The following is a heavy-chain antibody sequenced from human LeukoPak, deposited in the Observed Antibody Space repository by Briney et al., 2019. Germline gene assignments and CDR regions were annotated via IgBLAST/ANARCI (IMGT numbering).Heavy chain of an antibody. CDR2: ISSSSSYI. CDR3: ARAYTISRAFDI. Sequence: GGSLRLSCAASGFTFSSYSMNGVRQAPGKGLEWVSSISSSSSYIYYADSVKGRFTISRDNAKNSLYLQMNSLRAEDTAVYYCARAYTISRAFDIWGQGTMVTVSS. D-gene: IGHD3-9*01. V-gene: IGHV3-21*01. CDR1: GFTFSSYS. J-gene: IGHJ3*02.